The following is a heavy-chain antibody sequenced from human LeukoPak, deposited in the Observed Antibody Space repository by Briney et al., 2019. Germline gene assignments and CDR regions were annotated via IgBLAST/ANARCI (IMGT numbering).Heavy chain of an antibody. J-gene: IGHJ4*02. CDR1: GASFSGYY. V-gene: IGHV4-34*12. CDR2: IFHSGST. Sequence: PSETLSLTCAVYGASFSGYYWSWLRQPPGKGLEWIGEIFHSGSTNYNPSLKSRVTISVDTSKNHFSLKLSSVTAADTAVYYCARHARVATHTNHLDYWGQGTLITVSS. D-gene: IGHD2-8*01. CDR3: ARHARVATHTNHLDY.